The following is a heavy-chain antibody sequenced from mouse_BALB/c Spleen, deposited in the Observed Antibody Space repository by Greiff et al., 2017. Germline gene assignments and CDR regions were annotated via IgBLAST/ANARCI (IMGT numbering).Heavy chain of an antibody. J-gene: IGHJ4*01. CDR1: GFTFSSYA. CDR2: ISSGGSYT. V-gene: IGHV5-9-3*01. CDR3: ARHLLRLQAMDY. Sequence: EVKLQESGGGLVKPGGSLKLSCAASGFTFSSYAMSWVRQTPEKRLEWVATISSGGSYTYYPDSVKGRFTISRDNAKNTLYLQMSSLMSEDTAMYYCARHLLRLQAMDYWGQGTSVTVSS. D-gene: IGHD1-2*01.